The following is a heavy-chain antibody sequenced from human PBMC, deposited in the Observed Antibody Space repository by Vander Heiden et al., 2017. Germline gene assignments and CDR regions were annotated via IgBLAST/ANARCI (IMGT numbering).Heavy chain of an antibody. Sequence: QVQLQQWGAGLLKPSETLSLPCAVYGGSFNGYYWSVTRQPPGKGLEWIGEIHPSGSTNYNPSLKSRATISLDTSKNQFSLKLSSVTAADTAVYYCARGTDNTKGGGYWGQGALVTVSS. CDR1: GGSFNGYY. J-gene: IGHJ4*02. CDR3: ARGTDNTKGGGY. D-gene: IGHD3-16*01. V-gene: IGHV4-34*01. CDR2: IHPSGST.